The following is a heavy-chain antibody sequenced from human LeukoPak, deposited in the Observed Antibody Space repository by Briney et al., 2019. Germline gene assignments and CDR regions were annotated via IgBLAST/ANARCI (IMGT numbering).Heavy chain of an antibody. D-gene: IGHD3-10*01. V-gene: IGHV1-2*02. CDR2: INPNSGGT. J-gene: IGHJ4*02. Sequence: ASVKVSCKASGYTFTGYYMHWVRQAPGQGLEWMGWINPNSGGTNYAQKFQGRVTMTRDTSISTAYMELSRLRSDDTAVYYCARLLRYYYGSGSYYDYWGQGTLVTVSS. CDR3: ARLLRYYYGSGSYYDY. CDR1: GYTFTGYY.